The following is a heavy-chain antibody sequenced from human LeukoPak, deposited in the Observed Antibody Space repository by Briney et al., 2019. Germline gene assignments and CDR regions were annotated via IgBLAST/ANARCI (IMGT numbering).Heavy chain of an antibody. V-gene: IGHV4-31*03. CDR2: IYYSGST. J-gene: IGHJ4*02. D-gene: IGHD3-10*01. CDR1: GGSISSGGYY. CDR3: ASSAMVRGVFDY. Sequence: NPSETLPLTCTVSGGSISSGGYYWSWIRQHPGKGLEWIGCIYYSGSTYYNPSLKSRVTISVDTSKNQFSLKLSSVTAADTAVYYCASSAMVRGVFDYWGQGTLVTVSS.